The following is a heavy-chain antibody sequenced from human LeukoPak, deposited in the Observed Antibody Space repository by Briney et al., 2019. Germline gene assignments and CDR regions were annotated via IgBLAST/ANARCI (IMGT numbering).Heavy chain of an antibody. J-gene: IGHJ4*02. CDR3: ARGLVYYYGSGSYYRN. CDR1: GYTFTSYA. V-gene: IGHV1-2*02. D-gene: IGHD3-10*01. Sequence: GASVKVSCKASGYTFTSYAMNWVRQAPGQGLEWMGWINPNSGGTNYAQKFQGRVTMTRDTSISTAYMELSRLRSDDTAVYYCARGLVYYYGSGSYYRNWGQGTLVTVSS. CDR2: INPNSGGT.